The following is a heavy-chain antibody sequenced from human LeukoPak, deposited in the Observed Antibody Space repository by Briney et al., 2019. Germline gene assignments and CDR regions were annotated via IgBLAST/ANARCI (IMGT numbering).Heavy chain of an antibody. D-gene: IGHD3-22*01. CDR1: GGSFSGYY. Sequence: SETLSLTCAVYGGSFSGYYWSWIRQPPGKGLEWIGEINHSGGTNYNPSLKSRVTISVDTSKNQFSLKLSSVTAADTAVYYCAREQYYYDSSGLDYWGQGTLVTVSS. J-gene: IGHJ4*02. CDR2: INHSGGT. V-gene: IGHV4-34*01. CDR3: AREQYYYDSSGLDY.